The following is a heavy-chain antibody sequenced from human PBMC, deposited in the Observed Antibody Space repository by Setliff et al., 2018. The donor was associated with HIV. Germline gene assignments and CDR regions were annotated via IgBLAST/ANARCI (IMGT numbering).Heavy chain of an antibody. CDR1: GYSISSDFC. Sequence: SETLSLTCGGSGYSISSDFCWGWIRQPPGKGLEWIGNMCHGGNNNYYNPSLKSRVTISVDTSKNQFSLKLSSVTAADTAVYYCAGEAWTSYRSSSGYYYYYMDVWGKGTTVTVSS. D-gene: IGHD6-6*01. J-gene: IGHJ6*03. CDR3: AGEAWTSYRSSSGYYYYYMDV. V-gene: IGHV4-38-2*01. CDR2: MCHGGNNN.